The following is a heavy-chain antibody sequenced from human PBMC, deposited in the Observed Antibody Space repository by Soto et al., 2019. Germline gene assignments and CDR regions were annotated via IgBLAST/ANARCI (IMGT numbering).Heavy chain of an antibody. CDR2: FHPEDSET. D-gene: IGHD2-15*01. J-gene: IGHJ4*02. CDR3: ATLDCSGGSCYVPFDY. CDR1: GYTLTELS. V-gene: IGHV1-24*01. Sequence: ACVKASFKVSGYTLTELSMHWVRKALGKGLESMGGFHPEDSETLYAQKFQGRVTMTEDTSTDTAYMELSSLRSEDTAVYYCATLDCSGGSCYVPFDYWGQGTLVTVSS.